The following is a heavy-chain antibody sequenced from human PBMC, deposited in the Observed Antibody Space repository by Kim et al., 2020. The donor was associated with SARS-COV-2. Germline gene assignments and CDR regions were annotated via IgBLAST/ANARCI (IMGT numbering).Heavy chain of an antibody. Sequence: SETLSLTCTVSGGSISSYYWSWIRQPPGKGLEWIGYIYYSGSTNYNPSLKSRVTISVDTSKNQFSLKLSSVTAADTAVYYCARRKAVAGIQTFDYWGQGTLVTVSS. CDR2: IYYSGST. CDR1: GGSISSYY. V-gene: IGHV4-59*08. J-gene: IGHJ4*02. D-gene: IGHD6-19*01. CDR3: ARRKAVAGIQTFDY.